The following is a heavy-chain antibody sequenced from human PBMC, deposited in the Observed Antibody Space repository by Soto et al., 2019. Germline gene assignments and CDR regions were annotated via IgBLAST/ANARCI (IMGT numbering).Heavy chain of an antibody. D-gene: IGHD1-26*01. CDR1: GFTFSSYW. CDR3: ARVVGATQMDFDY. J-gene: IGHJ4*02. V-gene: IGHV3-7*01. Sequence: DGSLRLSCAASGFTFSSYWMTWVRQAPGKGLEWVANIKQDGSEKYYVDSVRGRFTMSRDNAKNSLYLQMNSLRAEDTAVYYCARVVGATQMDFDYWGQGTLVTVSS. CDR2: IKQDGSEK.